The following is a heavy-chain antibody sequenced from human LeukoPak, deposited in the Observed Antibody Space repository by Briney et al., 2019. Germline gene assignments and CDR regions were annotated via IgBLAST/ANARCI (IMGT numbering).Heavy chain of an antibody. J-gene: IGHJ6*02. V-gene: IGHV3-23*01. Sequence: GGSLRLSCAASGFTFSSYAMNWVRQAPGKGLEWVSGVSPSGGSTYYADSVKGRFTISRDNSKNTLYLQMNSLRAEDTAVYYCAKTLGDYVGYYYYGMDVWGQGTTVTVSS. CDR3: AKTLGDYVGYYYYGMDV. CDR1: GFTFSSYA. D-gene: IGHD4-17*01. CDR2: VSPSGGST.